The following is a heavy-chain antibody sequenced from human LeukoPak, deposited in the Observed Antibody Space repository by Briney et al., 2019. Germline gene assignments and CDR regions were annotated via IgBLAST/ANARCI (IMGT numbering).Heavy chain of an antibody. Sequence: SGTLSLTCAVSGGSILTTNWWRWVRQPPGKGLEWIGEVHLSGASNYNPSLKSRVNMSIDKSKNQLSLELTSVTAADTAIYYCTRESGAFSPFGFWGQGTLVTVSS. CDR1: GGSILTTNW. CDR3: TRESGAFSPFGF. J-gene: IGHJ4*02. CDR2: VHLSGAS. D-gene: IGHD1-26*01. V-gene: IGHV4-4*02.